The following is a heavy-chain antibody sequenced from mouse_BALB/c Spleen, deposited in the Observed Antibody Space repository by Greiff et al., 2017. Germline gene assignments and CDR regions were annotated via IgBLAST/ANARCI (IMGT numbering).Heavy chain of an antibody. CDR3: NEAKGFAY. V-gene: IGHV14-4*02. J-gene: IGHJ3*01. Sequence: DVQLQESGAELVRSGASVKLSCTASGFNIKDYYMHWVKQRPEQGLEWIGWIDPENGDTEYAPKFQGKATMTADTSSNTAYLQLSSLTSEDTAVYYCNEAKGFAYWGQGTLVTVSA. CDR1: GFNIKDYY. CDR2: IDPENGDT.